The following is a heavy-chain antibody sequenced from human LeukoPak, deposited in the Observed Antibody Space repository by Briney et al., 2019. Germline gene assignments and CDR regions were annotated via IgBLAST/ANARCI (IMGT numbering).Heavy chain of an antibody. Sequence: GGSLRLSCAAYGFTVSSNYMSWVRQAPGKGLEWVSVIYSGGSTYYADSVKGRFTISRDNSKNTLYLQMNSLRAEDTAVYYCASADFWSGYYTQNPYAFDIWGQGTMVTVSS. V-gene: IGHV3-66*02. CDR1: GFTVSSNY. J-gene: IGHJ3*02. D-gene: IGHD3-3*01. CDR3: ASADFWSGYYTQNPYAFDI. CDR2: IYSGGST.